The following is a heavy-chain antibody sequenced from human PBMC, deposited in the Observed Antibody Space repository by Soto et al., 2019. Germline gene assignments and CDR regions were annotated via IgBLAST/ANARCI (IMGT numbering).Heavy chain of an antibody. Sequence: GGSLRLSCAASGFTFTNYGMHWVRHTPGKGLECLAVISYDGSHNLHADSVKGRFTISRDNAKNSLYLQMNSLRAEDTAVYYCARELGYSYGYGGYYYYGMDVWAQGTTVNVSS. J-gene: IGHJ6*02. CDR3: ARELGYSYGYGGYYYYGMDV. D-gene: IGHD5-18*01. CDR1: GFTFTNYG. V-gene: IGHV3-30*03. CDR2: ISYDGSHN.